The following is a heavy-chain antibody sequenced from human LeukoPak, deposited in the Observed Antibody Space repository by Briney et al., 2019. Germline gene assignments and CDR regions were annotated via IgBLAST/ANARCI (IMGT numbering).Heavy chain of an antibody. CDR2: LFYSGST. J-gene: IGHJ4*02. Sequence: SDTLSLTCTVSGGSITNTNYYWGWIRQPPEEGLEYIGSLFYSGSTSYNPSLKSRVTMSIDTSKNHLSLKLNSVTAADTAVYYCAGLFVGEYYGSGYYFDDWGQGTLVTVTS. D-gene: IGHD3-10*01. CDR3: AGLFVGEYYGSGYYFDD. CDR1: GGSITNTNYY. V-gene: IGHV4-39*02.